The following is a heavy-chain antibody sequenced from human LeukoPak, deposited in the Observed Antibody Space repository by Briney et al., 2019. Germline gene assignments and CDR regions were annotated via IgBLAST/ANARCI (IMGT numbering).Heavy chain of an antibody. Sequence: GGSLRLSCAASGFTFSSYGMSWVRQAPGKGLEGVSAISGSGGSTYYADSVQGRFTISRDNSKNTLYLQMNSLRAEDTAVYYCAKRKRGRAANGNAFDIWGQGTMVTVSS. V-gene: IGHV3-23*01. D-gene: IGHD2-15*01. J-gene: IGHJ3*02. CDR1: GFTFSSYG. CDR2: ISGSGGST. CDR3: AKRKRGRAANGNAFDI.